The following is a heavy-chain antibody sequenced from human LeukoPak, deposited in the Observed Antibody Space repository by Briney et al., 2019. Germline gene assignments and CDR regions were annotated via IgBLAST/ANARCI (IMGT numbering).Heavy chain of an antibody. CDR2: IYPGDSDA. Sequence: GESLKISCRGSGYSFTNYWIAWVRQLPEKGLEWMGVIYPGDSDARYSPSFQGQVTISADKSISTAYLQWSSLKASDTAMYYCASRSQTGAFDIWGQGTLVTVSS. J-gene: IGHJ3*02. CDR1: GYSFTNYW. V-gene: IGHV5-51*01. CDR3: ASRSQTGAFDI. D-gene: IGHD2-15*01.